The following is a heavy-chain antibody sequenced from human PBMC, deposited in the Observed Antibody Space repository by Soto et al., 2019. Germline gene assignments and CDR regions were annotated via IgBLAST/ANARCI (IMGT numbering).Heavy chain of an antibody. CDR2: ISGSGGST. CDR1: GFTFSSYA. V-gene: IGHV3-23*01. J-gene: IGHJ6*02. CDR3: AKGQLGQRDYYYYGMDV. Sequence: EVQLLESGGGLVQPGGSLRLSCAASGFTFSSYAMSWVRQAPGKGLEWVLAISGSGGSTYYADSLKGRFTISRDDSKNTLYLQMKSQRAEDTAVYYCAKGQLGQRDYYYYGMDVWGQGTTVTVSS. D-gene: IGHD6-6*01.